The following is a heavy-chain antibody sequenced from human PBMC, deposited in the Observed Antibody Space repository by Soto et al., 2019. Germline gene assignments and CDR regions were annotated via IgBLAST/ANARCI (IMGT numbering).Heavy chain of an antibody. V-gene: IGHV3-21*01. Sequence: PGGSLRLSCAASGFTFSSYSMNWVRQAPGKGLEWVSSITDSSTYIYYADSVKGRFTISRGNAKNSLYLQTINLRAEDTAVYYCARGYTSPGYFDYWGQGTLVTVSS. CDR3: ARGYTSPGYFDY. D-gene: IGHD6-13*01. CDR1: GFTFSSYS. CDR2: ITDSSTYI. J-gene: IGHJ4*02.